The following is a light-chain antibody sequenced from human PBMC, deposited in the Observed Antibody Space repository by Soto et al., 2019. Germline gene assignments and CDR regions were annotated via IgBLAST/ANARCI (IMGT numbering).Light chain of an antibody. CDR2: GAS. V-gene: IGKV3D-20*02. Sequence: EIVLTQSPGTLSLSPGARAPLSCRASQSVTSNYLAWYQQKPGQAPRLLVYGASSRATGISDRFSGSGSGTDFTLTISRLEPEDFAVYYCQQRSNWITFGQGTRLEI. J-gene: IGKJ5*01. CDR3: QQRSNWIT. CDR1: QSVTSNY.